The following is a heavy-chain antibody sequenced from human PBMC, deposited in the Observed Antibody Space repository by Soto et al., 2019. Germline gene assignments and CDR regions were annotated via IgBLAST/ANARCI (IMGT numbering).Heavy chain of an antibody. J-gene: IGHJ4*02. CDR3: ARSNWNYYHY. Sequence: SETLSLTCTVSGGSISSGGYYWNWIRQHPGKGLEWIGYIYYIGSTYYNPSLKSRVTISLDTSKNQFSLKLSSVTAADTAVYYCARSNWNYYHYWGQGTLVTVSS. D-gene: IGHD1-7*01. CDR1: GGSISSGGYY. CDR2: IYYIGST. V-gene: IGHV4-31*03.